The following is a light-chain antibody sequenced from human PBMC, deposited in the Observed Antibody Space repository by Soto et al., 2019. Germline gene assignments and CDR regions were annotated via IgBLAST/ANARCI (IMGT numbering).Light chain of an antibody. CDR1: QSVSSY. CDR2: DAS. Sequence: EIVLTQSPATLSLSPGERATLSCRASQSVSSYLAWYQQKPGQAPRLLIYDASNRATGIPARFSSSESGTDFTLTISSLENEDFAVYYCQQRSNWLTFGGGTKVEIK. V-gene: IGKV3-11*01. J-gene: IGKJ4*01. CDR3: QQRSNWLT.